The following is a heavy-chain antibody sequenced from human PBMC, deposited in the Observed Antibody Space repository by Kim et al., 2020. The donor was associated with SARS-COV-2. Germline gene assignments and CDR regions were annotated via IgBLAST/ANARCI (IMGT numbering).Heavy chain of an antibody. CDR3: TTGYSSSWSLYDAFDI. CDR1: GFTFSNAW. D-gene: IGHD6-13*01. V-gene: IGHV3-15*01. J-gene: IGHJ3*02. CDR2: IKSKTDGGTT. Sequence: GGSLRLSCAASGFTFSNAWMSWVRQAPGKGLEWVGRIKSKTDGGTTDYAAPVKGRFTISRDDSKNTLYLQMNSLKTEDTAVYYCTTGYSSSWSLYDAFDIWGQGTMVTVSS.